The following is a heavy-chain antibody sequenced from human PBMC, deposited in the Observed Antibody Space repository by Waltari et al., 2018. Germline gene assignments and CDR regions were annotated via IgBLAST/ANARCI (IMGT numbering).Heavy chain of an antibody. Sequence: QVQLQESGPGLVKPSETLSLTCAVSGYSISSGYYWGWIRQPPGKGLEWIGSIYHSVSTYYNPSLKSRVTISVDTSNNQFSLKLSSVTAADTAVYYWARHITGTRWYFDYWGQGTLVTVSS. CDR1: GYSISSGYY. V-gene: IGHV4-38-2*01. D-gene: IGHD1-20*01. CDR2: IYHSVST. J-gene: IGHJ4*02. CDR3: ARHITGTRWYFDY.